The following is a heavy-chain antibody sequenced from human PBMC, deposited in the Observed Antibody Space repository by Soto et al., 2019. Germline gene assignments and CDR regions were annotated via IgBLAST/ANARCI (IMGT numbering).Heavy chain of an antibody. CDR3: ARLFPVVPAAIDYYYGMDV. J-gene: IGHJ6*02. V-gene: IGHV5-51*01. Sequence: GESLKISCKGSGYSFTSYWIGWVRQMPGKGLEWMGIIYPGDSDTRYSPSFQGQVTISADKSISTAYLQWSSLKASDTAMYYCARLFPVVPAAIDYYYGMDVWGQGTTVTVSS. CDR2: IYPGDSDT. D-gene: IGHD2-2*02. CDR1: GYSFTSYW.